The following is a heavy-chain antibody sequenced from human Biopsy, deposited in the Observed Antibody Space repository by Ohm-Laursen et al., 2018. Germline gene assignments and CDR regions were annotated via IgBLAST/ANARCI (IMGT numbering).Heavy chain of an antibody. D-gene: IGHD1-1*01. CDR2: FAPENGKT. J-gene: IGHJ4*02. V-gene: IGHV1-24*01. CDR1: GYTLTALS. Sequence: ASVKVSCKVSGYTLTALSMHWVRQAPGRGLEWMGGFAPENGKTIYAQKFQGRITMTEDTSTDTAYMELSSLRSEDTSVYYCAADINVWNVNYWGQGTQVTVSS. CDR3: AADINVWNVNY.